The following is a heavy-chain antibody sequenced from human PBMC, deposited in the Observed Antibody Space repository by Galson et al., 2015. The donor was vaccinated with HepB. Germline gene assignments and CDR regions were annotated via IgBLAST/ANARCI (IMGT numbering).Heavy chain of an antibody. D-gene: IGHD2-2*01. J-gene: IGHJ3*02. CDR2: INSDESST. Sequence: SLRLSCAASGFTFSDYWMHWVRQAPGKGLVWVSRINSDESSTSYADSVKGRFTIFRDNAKNTLYLQMNSLRAGDTAVYYCARDLGYCSSTSCNSRSFDIWGQGTMVTVSS. V-gene: IGHV3-74*01. CDR1: GFTFSDYW. CDR3: ARDLGYCSSTSCNSRSFDI.